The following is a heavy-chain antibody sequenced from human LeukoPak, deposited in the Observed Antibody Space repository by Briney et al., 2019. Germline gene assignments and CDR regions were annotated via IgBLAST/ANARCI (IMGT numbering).Heavy chain of an antibody. J-gene: IGHJ4*02. D-gene: IGHD3-22*01. CDR3: ARDTLFYDSSGYYGRALDY. Sequence: ASVKVSCKVSGYTLTELSMHWVRQAPGKGLEWMGGFDPEDGETIYAQKFQGRVTMTEDTSTDTAYMELSSLRSDDTAVYYCARDTLFYDSSGYYGRALDYWGQGTLVTVSS. CDR1: GYTLTELS. V-gene: IGHV1-24*01. CDR2: FDPEDGET.